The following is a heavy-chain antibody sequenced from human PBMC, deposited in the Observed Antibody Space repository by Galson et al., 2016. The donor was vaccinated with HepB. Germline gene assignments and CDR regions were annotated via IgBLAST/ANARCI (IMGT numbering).Heavy chain of an antibody. D-gene: IGHD1-26*01. V-gene: IGHV3-7*01. CDR2: IERVGSQ. CDR1: GFPFSFYS. CDR3: ARDPGRTTIEYAFDI. J-gene: IGHJ3*02. Sequence: SLRLSCAASGFPFSFYSMAWVRQAPGKGLEWVASIERVGSQYVDSVTGRFTISRDNTKNSLYLQMNSLRAEDTPIYYCARDPGRTTIEYAFDIWGQGTMVTVSS.